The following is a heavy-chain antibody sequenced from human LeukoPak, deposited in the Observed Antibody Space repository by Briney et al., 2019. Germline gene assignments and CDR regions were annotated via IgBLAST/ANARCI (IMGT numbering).Heavy chain of an antibody. D-gene: IGHD6-13*01. CDR3: ARSRLAAAGYYYYYYYMDV. CDR1: GFTVSSNY. CDR2: IYSGGST. Sequence: GGSLRLSCAASGFTVSSNYMSWVRQAPGKGLEWVSVIYSGGSTYYAGSVKGRFTISRDNSKNTLYLQMNSLRAEDTAVYYCARSRLAAAGYYYYYYYMDVWGKGTTVTVSS. J-gene: IGHJ6*03. V-gene: IGHV3-66*02.